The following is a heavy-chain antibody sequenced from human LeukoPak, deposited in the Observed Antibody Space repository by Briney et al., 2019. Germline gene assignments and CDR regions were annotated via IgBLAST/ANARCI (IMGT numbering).Heavy chain of an antibody. J-gene: IGHJ4*02. V-gene: IGHV3-23*01. CDR1: GFTFSSYA. CDR2: IRGSGDST. Sequence: GGSLRLSCAASGFTFSSYAMTWVRQAPGKGLEWVSGIRGSGDSTYFADSVKGRFTISRDNAKNSLYLQMNSLRAEDTALYYCAKDTDYWGQGTLVTVSS. CDR3: AKDTDY.